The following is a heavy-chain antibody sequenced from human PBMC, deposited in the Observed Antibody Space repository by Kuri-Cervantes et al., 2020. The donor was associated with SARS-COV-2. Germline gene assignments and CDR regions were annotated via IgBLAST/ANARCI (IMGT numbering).Heavy chain of an antibody. D-gene: IGHD2-15*01. CDR3: TPLLAPLDY. V-gene: IGHV3-23*01. J-gene: IGHJ4*02. CDR1: GFVFGNYA. CDR2: ISASGVNI. Sequence: GESLKISCATSGFVFGNYALAWVRQAPGKGLEWVSFISASGVNIHYADSVRGRFTISRDNAKSTLSLQMNSLRAEDTAVYFCTPLLAPLDYWGQGTLVTVSS.